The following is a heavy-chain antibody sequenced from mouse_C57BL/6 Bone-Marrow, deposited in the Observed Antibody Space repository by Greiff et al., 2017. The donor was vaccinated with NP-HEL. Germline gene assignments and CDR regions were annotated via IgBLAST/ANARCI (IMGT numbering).Heavy chain of an antibody. Sequence: VQLQQSGAELVRPGASVKLSCTASGFNIKDDYMHWVKQRPEQGLEWIGWIDPENGDTEYASKFQGKATITADTSSNTAYLQLSSLTSEDTAVYYCTLNYYGSIYYAMDYGGQGTSVTVSS. V-gene: IGHV14-4*01. CDR2: IDPENGDT. D-gene: IGHD1-1*01. CDR3: TLNYYGSIYYAMDY. CDR1: GFNIKDDY. J-gene: IGHJ4*01.